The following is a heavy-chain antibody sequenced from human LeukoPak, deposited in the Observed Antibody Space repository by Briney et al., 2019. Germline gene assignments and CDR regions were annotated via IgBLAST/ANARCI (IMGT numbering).Heavy chain of an antibody. J-gene: IGHJ4*02. CDR3: AKGSGYYYDSSGYYLGY. CDR1: GFTFSSYS. V-gene: IGHV3-48*01. D-gene: IGHD3-22*01. CDR2: ISSSSSTI. Sequence: SGGSLRLSCAASGFTFSSYSMNWVRQAPGKGLEWVSYISSSSSTIYYADSVEGRFTISRDNSKNTLYLQMNSLRAEDTAVYYCAKGSGYYYDSSGYYLGYWGQGTLVTVSS.